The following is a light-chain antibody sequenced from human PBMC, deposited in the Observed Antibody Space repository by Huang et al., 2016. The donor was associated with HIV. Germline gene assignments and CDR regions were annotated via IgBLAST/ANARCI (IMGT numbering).Light chain of an antibody. CDR3: QQRNSHPPT. CDR1: QDISSF. V-gene: IGKV1-9*01. Sequence: IQLTQSPSSLSASVGDRVTITCRASQDISSFLAWFQQKPGKAPKLLIYAASTLQIGVPSRFSGSGSGTAFTLTISSLQPEDFATYYCQQRNSHPPTFGGGTKVEIK. CDR2: AAS. J-gene: IGKJ4*01.